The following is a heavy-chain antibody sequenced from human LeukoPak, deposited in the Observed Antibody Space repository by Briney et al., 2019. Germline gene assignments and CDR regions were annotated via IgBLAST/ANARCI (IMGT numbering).Heavy chain of an antibody. CDR3: ATAELRFLEWLLDY. V-gene: IGHV3-11*01. Sequence: PGGSLRLSCAASGFTFSDYYMSWIRQAPGKGLEWVSYISSSGSTIYYADSVKGRFTISRDNAKNSLYLQMNSLRAEDTAVYYCATAELRFLEWLLDYWGQGTLVTVSS. D-gene: IGHD3-3*01. CDR2: ISSSGSTI. J-gene: IGHJ4*02. CDR1: GFTFSDYY.